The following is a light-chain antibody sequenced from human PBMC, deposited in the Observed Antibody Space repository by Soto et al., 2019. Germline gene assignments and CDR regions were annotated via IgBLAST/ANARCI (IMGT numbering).Light chain of an antibody. CDR2: GAS. J-gene: IGKJ5*01. Sequence: EIVMTQSPATLSVSPGERATLSFIASQSVSSKLAWYQQKPGQAPRLLIYGASTRATGIPARFSGSGSGTEFTLTISSLQSEDFAVYYCQQYNNWPPITFGQGTRLEIK. CDR3: QQYNNWPPIT. CDR1: QSVSSK. V-gene: IGKV3-15*01.